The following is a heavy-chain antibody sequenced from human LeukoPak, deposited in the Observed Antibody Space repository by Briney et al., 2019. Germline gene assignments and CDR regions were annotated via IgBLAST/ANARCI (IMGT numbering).Heavy chain of an antibody. Sequence: GESLKISCKGSGYTFSTYWINWVRQMPGKGLEWMGRIDPSDSYTDYSPSFQGHVTIPADKSISTAYLQWSSLKASDTAMYYCARRYCSSTTRYHRLDPWGQGTLVTVSS. CDR1: GYTFSTYW. J-gene: IGHJ5*02. V-gene: IGHV5-10-1*01. D-gene: IGHD2-2*01. CDR2: IDPSDSYT. CDR3: ARRYCSSTTRYHRLDP.